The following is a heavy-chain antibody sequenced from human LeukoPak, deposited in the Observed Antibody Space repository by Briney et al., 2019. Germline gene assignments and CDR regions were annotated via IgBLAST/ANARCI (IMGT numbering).Heavy chain of an antibody. CDR2: VNHSGST. CDR3: ARNGDYVRVTGRFDP. J-gene: IGHJ5*02. D-gene: IGHD4-17*01. Sequence: SETLSLTCAVSGGSFSGYYWSWVRQPPGKGLEWIGEVNHSGSTNYNPSLKSRGTISVDTSKNQFSLKLSSVTAADTAVYYCARNGDYVRVTGRFDPWGQGTLVTVSS. CDR1: GGSFSGYY. V-gene: IGHV4-34*01.